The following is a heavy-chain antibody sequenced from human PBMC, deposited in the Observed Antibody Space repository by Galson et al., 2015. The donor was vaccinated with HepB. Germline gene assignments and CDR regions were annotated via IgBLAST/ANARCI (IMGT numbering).Heavy chain of an antibody. CDR2: IRSKANSYAT. D-gene: IGHD3-9*01. CDR3: TRQDYDILTGHHSYYYYGMDV. V-gene: IGHV3-73*01. Sequence: SLRLSCAASGFTFSGSAMHWVRQASGKGLEWVGRIRSKANSYATAYAASVKGRFTISRDDSKNTAYLQMNSLKTEDTAVYYCTRQDYDILTGHHSYYYYGMDVWGQGTTVTVSS. CDR1: GFTFSGSA. J-gene: IGHJ6*02.